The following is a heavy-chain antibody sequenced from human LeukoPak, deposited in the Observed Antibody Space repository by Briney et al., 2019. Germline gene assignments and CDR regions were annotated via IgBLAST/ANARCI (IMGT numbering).Heavy chain of an antibody. CDR1: GGSFSGYY. V-gene: IGHV4-34*01. CDR2: INHSGST. D-gene: IGHD4-17*01. CDR3: ARDQHDYGDYLFDY. J-gene: IGHJ4*02. Sequence: SETLSLTCAVYGGSFSGYYWSWIRQPPGKGLEWIGEINHSGSTNYNPSLKSRVTISVDTSKNQFSLKLSSVTAADTAVYYCARDQHDYGDYLFDYWGQGTLVTVSS.